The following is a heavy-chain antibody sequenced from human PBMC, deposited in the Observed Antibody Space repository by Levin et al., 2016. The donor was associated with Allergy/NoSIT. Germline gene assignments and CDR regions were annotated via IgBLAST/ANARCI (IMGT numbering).Heavy chain of an antibody. CDR1: GFSVSVNY. CDR3: TRGLYGPYYYVMDV. CDR2: LYSGGTT. Sequence: GGSLRLSCAVSGFSVSVNYMNWVRQAPGKGLEWVSVLYSGGTTYYADSVEGRFTISRDNSRNTLFLQMISLRAEDTAVYYCTRGLYGPYYYVMDVWGQGTTVSVSS. D-gene: IGHD4-17*01. V-gene: IGHV3-66*02. J-gene: IGHJ6*02.